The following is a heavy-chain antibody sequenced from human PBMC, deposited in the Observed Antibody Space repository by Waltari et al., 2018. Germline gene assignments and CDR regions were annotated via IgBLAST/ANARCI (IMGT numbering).Heavy chain of an antibody. CDR3: SRAGSRQLWRLPDY. D-gene: IGHD5-18*01. CDR1: GFPFGDSA. Sequence: EVQLVESGGGLVQPGRSLRLSCTASGFPFGDSALSWFRQAPGKGLEWVGFIRTKASGETTEYAASVKGRFTVSRDDSKNIAYLQMNSLKTEDTAVYYCSRAGSRQLWRLPDYWGQGALVTVSS. V-gene: IGHV3-49*03. J-gene: IGHJ4*02. CDR2: IRTKASGETT.